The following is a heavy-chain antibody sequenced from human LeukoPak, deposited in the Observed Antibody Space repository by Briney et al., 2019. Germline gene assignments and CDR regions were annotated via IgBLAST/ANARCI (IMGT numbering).Heavy chain of an antibody. CDR1: GGPISSHY. CDR2: IYYTGST. CDR3: ARQGGYGDSTHLDY. V-gene: IGHV4-59*11. J-gene: IGHJ4*02. Sequence: SETLSLTCTVSGGPISSHYWSWVRQPPGKGLEWMGYIYYTGSTKYNPSLKSQVTISVDTSKNQFSLKLSSVTTGDTALYYCARQGGYGDSTHLDYWGRGTLVTVSS. D-gene: IGHD4-17*01.